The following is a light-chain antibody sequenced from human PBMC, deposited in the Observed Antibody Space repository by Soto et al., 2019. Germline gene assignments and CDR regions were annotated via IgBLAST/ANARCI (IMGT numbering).Light chain of an antibody. J-gene: IGKJ4*01. CDR3: HQRANWPLT. Sequence: EIVLTQSPATLSLSPGERATLSCRASQSVTTYLAWYQQKPGQAPRLLIYDASNRATGIPARFSGSGSGTDFTLTINSLELEDVAVYYCHQRANWPLTFGGGNKVEIK. CDR1: QSVTTY. CDR2: DAS. V-gene: IGKV3-11*01.